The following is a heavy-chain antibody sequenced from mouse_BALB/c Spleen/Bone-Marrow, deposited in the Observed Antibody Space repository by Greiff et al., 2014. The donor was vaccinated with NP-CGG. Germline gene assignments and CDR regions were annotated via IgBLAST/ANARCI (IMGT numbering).Heavy chain of an antibody. D-gene: IGHD2-1*01. CDR1: GFTFSRYG. Sequence: DVKLQESGGDLVKPGGSLKLSCAASGFTFSRYGMSWVRQTPDKRLEWVANISSGGSYTYYPDSVKGRFTISRDNAKNTLYLHMSSLKSEDTAMYYCARQYGNLGVMDYWGQGTPVTVSS. J-gene: IGHJ4*01. V-gene: IGHV5-6*02. CDR3: ARQYGNLGVMDY. CDR2: ISSGGSYT.